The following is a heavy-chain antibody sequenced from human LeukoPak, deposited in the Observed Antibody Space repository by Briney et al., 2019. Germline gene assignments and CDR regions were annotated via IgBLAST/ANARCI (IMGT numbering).Heavy chain of an antibody. Sequence: SVKVSCKASGGTFSSYAISWVRQAPGQGLEWMGGIIPIFGTANYAQKFQGRVTITADKSTSTAYMELSSLRSEDTAVYYCARTSGSVIYYYYYMDVWGKGTTVTVSS. CDR1: GGTFSSYA. CDR3: ARTSGSVIYYYYYMDV. V-gene: IGHV1-69*06. J-gene: IGHJ6*03. D-gene: IGHD3-22*01. CDR2: IIPIFGTA.